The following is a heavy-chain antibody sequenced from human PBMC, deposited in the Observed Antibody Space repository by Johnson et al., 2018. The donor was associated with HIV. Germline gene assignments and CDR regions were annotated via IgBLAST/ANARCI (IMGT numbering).Heavy chain of an antibody. J-gene: IGHJ3*02. CDR2: IKSKTDGGTT. CDR1: GFTFSSYD. CDR3: TTDREYCSGYLDAFDI. V-gene: IGHV3-15*01. D-gene: IGHD2-15*01. Sequence: VQLVESGGGLVQPGGSLRLSCAASGFTFSSYDMHWVRQATGKGLEWVGRIKSKTDGGTTDYAAPVKGRFTISRDDSKNTLYLQMNSLKTEDTAVYYCTTDREYCSGYLDAFDIWGQGTMVTVSS.